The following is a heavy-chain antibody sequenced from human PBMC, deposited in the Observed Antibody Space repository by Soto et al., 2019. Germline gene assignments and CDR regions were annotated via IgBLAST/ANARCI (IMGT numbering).Heavy chain of an antibody. J-gene: IGHJ5*02. V-gene: IGHV4-39*01. Sequence: QVQLQESGPGLVKPSETLSLTCSVSGASITSSSYYWGWIRQPPGKGLEWIGSIYYSGSTYYSPSLKSRVTISVDTSKNQFSLKLSAVTAADTAVYFCARQEFIGSGSGSLARIAPWGQGTLVTVSS. CDR3: ARQEFIGSGSGSLARIAP. CDR1: GASITSSSYY. D-gene: IGHD3-10*01. CDR2: IYYSGST.